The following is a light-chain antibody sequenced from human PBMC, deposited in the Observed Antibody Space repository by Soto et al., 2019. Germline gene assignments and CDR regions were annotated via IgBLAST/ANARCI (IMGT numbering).Light chain of an antibody. CDR2: DVT. Sequence: QSALTQPPSASGSPGQSVTISSTGASSDVGGYNFVSWYQQHPGKAPKLMIYDVTKRPSGVPDRFSGSKSGNTASLTVSGLQADDEADYYCSSYAGSSVPVAFGGGTKLTVL. V-gene: IGLV2-8*01. CDR3: SSYAGSSVPVA. CDR1: SSDVGGYNF. J-gene: IGLJ2*01.